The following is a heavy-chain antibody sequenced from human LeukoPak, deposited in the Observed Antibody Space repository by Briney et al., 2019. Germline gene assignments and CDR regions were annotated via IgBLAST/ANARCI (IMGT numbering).Heavy chain of an antibody. CDR1: GYTFTDYY. CDR3: ARERTPIALKIMIIFDS. D-gene: IGHD3-16*01. J-gene: IGHJ5*01. Sequence: ASVKVSCKASGYTFTDYYIHWVRQAPGQGLEWMASINPHGGVTNSAQEFQGRVTVTRDASISTAYLELSGLRSDDTAVYYCARERTPIALKIMIIFDSWGQGTLTTVSS. V-gene: IGHV1-2*02. CDR2: INPHGGVT.